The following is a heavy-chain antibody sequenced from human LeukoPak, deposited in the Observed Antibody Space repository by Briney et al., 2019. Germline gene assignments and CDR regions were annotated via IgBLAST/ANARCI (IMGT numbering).Heavy chain of an antibody. D-gene: IGHD1-26*01. CDR2: INWNGGST. CDR1: GFTFSSYW. Sequence: GGSLRLSCAASGFTFSSYWMSWVRQAPGKGLEWVSGINWNGGSTGYADSVKGRFTISRDNAKNSLYLQMNSLRAEDTALYYCARDRWRGSYDYWGQGTLVTVSS. CDR3: ARDRWRGSYDY. J-gene: IGHJ4*02. V-gene: IGHV3-20*04.